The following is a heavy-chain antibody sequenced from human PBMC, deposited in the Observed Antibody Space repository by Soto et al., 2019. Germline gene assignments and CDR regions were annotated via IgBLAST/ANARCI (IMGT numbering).Heavy chain of an antibody. D-gene: IGHD2-15*01. CDR2: VIPIFGTP. CDR3: ARSQGGSSSLDIYYYYYYGMDV. V-gene: IGHV1-69*13. Sequence: SVKVSCTAPVGTFSTYAISWVRQAPGQGLEWMGGVIPIFGTPKYAQKFQGRVTITADESTSTGYMELRSLRSEDTAVYYCARSQGGSSSLDIYYYYYYGMDVWGQGTTVTVSS. CDR1: VGTFSTYA. J-gene: IGHJ6*02.